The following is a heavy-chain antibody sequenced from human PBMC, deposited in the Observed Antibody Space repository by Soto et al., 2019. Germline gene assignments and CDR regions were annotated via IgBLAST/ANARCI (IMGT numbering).Heavy chain of an antibody. V-gene: IGHV1-46*01. J-gene: IGHJ4*02. CDR1: GYTFTSYY. Sequence: ASVKVSCKASGYTFTSYYMHWVRQAPGQGLEWMGIINPSGGSTSYAQKFQGRVTMTRDTSTSTVYMELSSLRSEDTAVYYCARVLYGGNSKLGHIFDYWGQGTLVTVSS. D-gene: IGHD2-21*02. CDR3: ARVLYGGNSKLGHIFDY. CDR2: INPSGGST.